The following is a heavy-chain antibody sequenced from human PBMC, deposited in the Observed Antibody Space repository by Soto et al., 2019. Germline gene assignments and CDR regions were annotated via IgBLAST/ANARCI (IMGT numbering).Heavy chain of an antibody. V-gene: IGHV3-23*01. CDR3: AGPGYSSQDY. J-gene: IGHJ4*02. Sequence: EVQLLESGGGLVQPGGSLRLSCAASGFTFSSFALSWVRQAPGKGLEWVSAISGSGDGTDYAGSVKGRFTISRDNSKNTLYLQMNSLRAEDTAVYYCAGPGYSSQDYWGQGALVTVSS. D-gene: IGHD5-18*01. CDR2: ISGSGDGT. CDR1: GFTFSSFA.